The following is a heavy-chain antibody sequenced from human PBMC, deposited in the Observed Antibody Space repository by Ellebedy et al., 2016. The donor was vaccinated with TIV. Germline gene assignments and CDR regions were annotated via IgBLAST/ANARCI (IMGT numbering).Heavy chain of an antibody. J-gene: IGHJ3*02. D-gene: IGHD5-24*01. CDR3: ASLEMTTILDAFDI. CDR1: GGSISSSSYY. CDR2: IYYSGST. V-gene: IGHV4-39*01. Sequence: MPSETLSLTCAVSGGSISSSSYYWCWIRQPPGKGLEWIGNIYYSGSTYYNPSIKTRVTISVYTSKNQFSLKLSTLIAADKAVYYCASLEMTTILDAFDIWGQGKKVTVSS.